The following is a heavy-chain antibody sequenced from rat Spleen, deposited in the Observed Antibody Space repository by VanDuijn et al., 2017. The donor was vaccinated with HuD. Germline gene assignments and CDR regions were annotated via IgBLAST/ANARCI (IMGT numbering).Heavy chain of an antibody. V-gene: IGHV5-19*01. CDR3: ARHRPNYGSPFDY. CDR2: ISISGGSS. CDR1: GFTFSNYG. D-gene: IGHD1-3*01. J-gene: IGHJ2*01. Sequence: EVQLVESGGGLVQPGRSLKLSCAASGFTFSNYGMHWIRQAPTKGLEWVASISISGGSSYYRDSVKGRFTLSRDNATSTLYLQMDSLRSEDTATYYCARHRPNYGSPFDYWGQGVMVTVSS.